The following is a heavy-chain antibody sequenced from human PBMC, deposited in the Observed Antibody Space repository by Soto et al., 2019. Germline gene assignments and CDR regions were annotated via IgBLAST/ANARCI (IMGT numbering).Heavy chain of an antibody. D-gene: IGHD4-17*01. CDR1: GFTFSTCA. J-gene: IGHJ5*01. Sequence: QTGGSLRLSCAASGFTFSTCAMNWVRQAPGKGLEWVSAISGGGGTTYYADSVKGRFTISRDNSKNTLYLQMNILRAEDKAVYYCEKMTDYGAFPRLLDSWAQRTLLTVSP. CDR3: EKMTDYGAFPRLLDS. V-gene: IGHV3-23*01. CDR2: ISGGGGTT.